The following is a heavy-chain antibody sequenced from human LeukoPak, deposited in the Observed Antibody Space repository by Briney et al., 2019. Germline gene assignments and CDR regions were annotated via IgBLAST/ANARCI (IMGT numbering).Heavy chain of an antibody. CDR1: GASFTGYY. D-gene: IGHD1-7*01. J-gene: IGHJ4*02. V-gene: IGHV4-34*01. Sequence: SETLSLTCDVYGASFTGYYGSWIRQSPGKGVEWIGEMNQRGSMNYNPSLKSRVTISVDRSKNQFSLKLSSVTAADTAVYYCARELELRYWGQGTLVTVSS. CDR2: MNQRGSM. CDR3: ARELELRY.